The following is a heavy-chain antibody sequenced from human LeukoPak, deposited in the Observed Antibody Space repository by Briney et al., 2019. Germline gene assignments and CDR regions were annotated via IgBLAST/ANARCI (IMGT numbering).Heavy chain of an antibody. J-gene: IGHJ4*02. CDR2: VYYGRSP. D-gene: IGHD6-25*01. CDR3: ARSSGTGTFSY. V-gene: IGHV4-39*02. CDR1: GVSISRITPY. Sequence: KPSDNLSLTCTVSGVSISRITPYWAWIRQPPGKGLEWIGSVYYGRSPYFNPSLESRATISVDTSKNHFSLKMSSVTAADTAVYYCARSSGTGTFSYWGQRTLVTVSS.